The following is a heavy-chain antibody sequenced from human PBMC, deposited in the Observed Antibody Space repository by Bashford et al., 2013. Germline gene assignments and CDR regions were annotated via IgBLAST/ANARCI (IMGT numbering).Heavy chain of an antibody. CDR2: INQGGSEI. V-gene: IGHV3-7*01. D-gene: IGHD5-12*01. Sequence: VRQAPGMGLEWVANINQGGSEIYYVDSVKGRFTISRDNAKNSLYLQMNSLRAEDTAVYYCARDMGIVATSGSDFDYWGQGTLVTVSS. J-gene: IGHJ4*02. CDR3: ARDMGIVATSGSDFDY.